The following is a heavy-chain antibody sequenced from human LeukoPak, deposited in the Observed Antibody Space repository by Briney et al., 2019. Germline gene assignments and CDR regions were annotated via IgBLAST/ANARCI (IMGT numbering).Heavy chain of an antibody. V-gene: IGHV4-39*01. CDR3: ARRVVGATRTRGSFDS. D-gene: IGHD1-26*01. J-gene: IGHJ4*02. CDR2: IYYSGTT. Sequence: SETLSLTCTVSGGSISSSGYYWGWIRQPPGKGLEWIASIYYSGTTYYNPSLKTRVAISIDTPKNQFSLNLSSVTAADTAVYFCARRVVGATRTRGSFDSWGQGTLVTVSS. CDR1: GGSISSSGYY.